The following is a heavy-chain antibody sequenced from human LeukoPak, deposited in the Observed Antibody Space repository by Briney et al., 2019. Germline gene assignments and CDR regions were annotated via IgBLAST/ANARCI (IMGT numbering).Heavy chain of an antibody. CDR3: ARFGYYGSGSYNYDY. D-gene: IGHD3-10*01. Sequence: GGSLRLSCAASGFTFSSYWMSWVRQAPGKGLEWVANINQDGSEKYYVDSVKGRFSVSRDNAKNSLYLQMNSLRAEDTAVYYCARFGYYGSGSYNYDYWGQGTLVTVSS. V-gene: IGHV3-7*03. J-gene: IGHJ4*02. CDR2: INQDGSEK. CDR1: GFTFSSYW.